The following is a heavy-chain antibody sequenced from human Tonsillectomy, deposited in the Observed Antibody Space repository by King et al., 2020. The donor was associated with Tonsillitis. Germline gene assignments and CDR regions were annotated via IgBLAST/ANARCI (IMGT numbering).Heavy chain of an antibody. CDR1: GYTFTNYY. Sequence: VQLVESGAEVKKPGASVKVSCKASGYTFTNYYMRWVRQAPGQGLEWVGIINPSGGRTSYSQKFQGRVTMTRDTSTSTVYMELSSLRSEDTAVYYCARGGGVTSIGMDVWGQGPTVTVSS. V-gene: IGHV1-46*03. J-gene: IGHJ6*02. CDR2: INPSGGRT. CDR3: ARGGGVTSIGMDV. D-gene: IGHD3-16*01.